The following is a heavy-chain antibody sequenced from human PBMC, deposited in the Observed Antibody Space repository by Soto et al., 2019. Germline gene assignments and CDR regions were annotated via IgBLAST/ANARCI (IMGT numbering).Heavy chain of an antibody. Sequence: QVQLQESGPGLVKPSQTLSLTCTVSGGSISSGDYYWSWIRQPPGKGLEWIGYIYYSGSTYYNPSLKSRLTISVDTSKNQLSLKLTSVTAADTAVYYCARALDDSSGYYGGLGYWGQGTLVTVSS. CDR2: IYYSGST. V-gene: IGHV4-30-4*01. D-gene: IGHD3-22*01. J-gene: IGHJ4*02. CDR3: ARALDDSSGYYGGLGY. CDR1: GGSISSGDYY.